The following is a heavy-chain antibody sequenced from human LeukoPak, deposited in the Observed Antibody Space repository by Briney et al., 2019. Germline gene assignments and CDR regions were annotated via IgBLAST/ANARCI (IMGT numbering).Heavy chain of an antibody. J-gene: IGHJ4*02. D-gene: IGHD3-10*01. CDR2: MKSKIDGGTT. Sequence: GGSLRLSCAASGFTFSHAWMSWVRQAPGKGLEWVGRMKSKIDGGTTDYAAPVKGRFTISRDDSKNTLYLQMNSLKTEDTAVYYCTTDLWYGELLEGFWGQGTLVTVSS. V-gene: IGHV3-15*01. CDR3: TTDLWYGELLEGF. CDR1: GFTFSHAW.